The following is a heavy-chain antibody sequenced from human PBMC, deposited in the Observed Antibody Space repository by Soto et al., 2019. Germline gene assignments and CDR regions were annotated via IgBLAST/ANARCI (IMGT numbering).Heavy chain of an antibody. CDR3: ETYPPPQAYGEYVFGWFDP. CDR1: GFSFSSYA. J-gene: IGHJ5*02. V-gene: IGHV3-23*01. D-gene: IGHD4-17*01. Sequence: PWESLSLSCAVSGFSFSSYAMWSVLQPPGKGLEWVLASGCSAVSTYYADSVKSRFTISRDNSKNKLYLQMNSLRAADTAVYYCETYPPPQAYGEYVFGWFDPWGQGTLVTVSS. CDR2: SGCSAVST.